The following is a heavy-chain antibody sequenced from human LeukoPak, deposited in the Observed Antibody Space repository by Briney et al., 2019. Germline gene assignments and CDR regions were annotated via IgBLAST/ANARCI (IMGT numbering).Heavy chain of an antibody. D-gene: IGHD1-1*01. V-gene: IGHV4-38-2*01. CDR1: GYSISSGYY. CDR2: IYHTGST. CDR3: ARQVGNGYWYFDL. Sequence: SETLSLTCSVSGYSISSGYYWGWIRQPPGKGLEWIGTIYHTGSTYYNPSLKSRVTISVDTSKNQFSLKLSSVTAADTAVYYCARQVGNGYWYFDLWGRGTLVTVSS. J-gene: IGHJ2*01.